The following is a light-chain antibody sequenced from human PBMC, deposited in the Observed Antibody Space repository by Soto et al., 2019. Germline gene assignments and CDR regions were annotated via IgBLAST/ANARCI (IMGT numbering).Light chain of an antibody. Sequence: EIVMTQSPATLSVSPGERATLSCRASQSARSSLGWYQQKPGQAPRLLIYGISIRATGIPDRFSGSGSGTDFTLTISRLEPEDFAVYYCQQYGGSFRVFGPGTKVDIK. CDR1: QSARSS. CDR3: QQYGGSFRV. J-gene: IGKJ3*01. V-gene: IGKV3-20*01. CDR2: GIS.